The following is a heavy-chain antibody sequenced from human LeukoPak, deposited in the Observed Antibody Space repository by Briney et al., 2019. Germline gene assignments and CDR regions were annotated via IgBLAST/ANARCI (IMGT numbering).Heavy chain of an antibody. CDR1: GFTPSKSW. Sequence: PGGSLRLSCAASGFTPSKSWMYWIRQAPGKGLVWVSRINRDESVTEYADSVKGRFTISRDNAKNTLFLQMNSLRVEDTAVYYCARGPDHGGSYYHDWGQGTPVTVSS. J-gene: IGHJ4*02. D-gene: IGHD1-26*01. CDR3: ARGPDHGGSYYHD. CDR2: INRDESVT. V-gene: IGHV3-74*01.